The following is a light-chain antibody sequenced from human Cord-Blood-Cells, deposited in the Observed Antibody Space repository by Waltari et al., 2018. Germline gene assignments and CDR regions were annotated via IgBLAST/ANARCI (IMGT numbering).Light chain of an antibody. V-gene: IGLV2-23*01. J-gene: IGLJ3*02. CDR3: CSYAGSSTSWV. CDR1: SSDVGSYTL. CDR2: EGS. Sequence: QSALTQPASVSGSPGQSITIPCTGTSSDVGSYTLVSWYQQHPGKAPKLMIYEGSKRPSGVSNRFSGSKSGNTASLTISGLQAEDEADYYCCSYAGSSTSWVFGGGTKLTVL.